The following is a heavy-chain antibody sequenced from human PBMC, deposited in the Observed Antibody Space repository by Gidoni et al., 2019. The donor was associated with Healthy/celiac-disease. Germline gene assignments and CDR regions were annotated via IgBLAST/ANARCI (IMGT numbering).Heavy chain of an antibody. V-gene: IGHV4-31*03. J-gene: IGHJ3*02. Sequence: QVQLQESGPGLVKPSQTLSLTCTVSGGSISSGGYYWSWIRQHPGKGLEWIGYIYYSGSTYYNPSLKSRVTISVDTSKNQFSLKLSSVTAADTAVYYCARDLMVRGVIGWNAFDIWGQGTMVTVSS. D-gene: IGHD3-10*01. CDR1: GGSISSGGYY. CDR3: ARDLMVRGVIGWNAFDI. CDR2: IYYSGST.